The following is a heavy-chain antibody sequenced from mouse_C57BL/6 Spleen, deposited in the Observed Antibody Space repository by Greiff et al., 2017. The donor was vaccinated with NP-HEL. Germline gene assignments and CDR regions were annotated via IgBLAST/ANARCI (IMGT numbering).Heavy chain of an antibody. D-gene: IGHD1-1*01. Sequence: EVQLVESGGGLVKPGGSLKLSCAASGFTFSDYGMHWVRQAPEKGLEWVAYISSGSSTIYYADTVKGRFTISRDNAKNTLFLQMPSLRSEDTAMYYCARGITTVVEDYALDYWGQGTSVTVSS. V-gene: IGHV5-17*01. J-gene: IGHJ4*01. CDR2: ISSGSSTI. CDR3: ARGITTVVEDYALDY. CDR1: GFTFSDYG.